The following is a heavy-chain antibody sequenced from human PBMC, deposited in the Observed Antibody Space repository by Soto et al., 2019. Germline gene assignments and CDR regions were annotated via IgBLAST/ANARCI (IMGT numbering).Heavy chain of an antibody. V-gene: IGHV3-33*01. CDR1: GFTFSSYG. J-gene: IGHJ6*02. Sequence: QVQLVESGGGVVQPGRSLRLSCAASGFTFSSYGMHWVRQPPGKGLEWVAVIWYDGSNKYYADSVRGRFTISRDNSKNTLYLQMNSLRAEDTAVYYCARDQGAYCGGDCYFGYYYGMDVWGQGTTVTVSS. CDR2: IWYDGSNK. CDR3: ARDQGAYCGGDCYFGYYYGMDV. D-gene: IGHD2-21*02.